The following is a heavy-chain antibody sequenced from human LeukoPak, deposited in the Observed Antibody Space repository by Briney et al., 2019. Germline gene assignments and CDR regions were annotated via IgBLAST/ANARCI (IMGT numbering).Heavy chain of an antibody. CDR3: AKGHDGSGYYAFDI. CDR2: ISGSGGST. Sequence: GGSLRLSRTASGFTFSSYAMSWVRQAPGKGLEWVSTISGSGGSTYYADSVKGRFTIARDNAKNTVSLKRSGLRVEDTAVYYCAKGHDGSGYYAFDIWGQGTMVTVSS. CDR1: GFTFSSYA. V-gene: IGHV3-23*01. J-gene: IGHJ3*02. D-gene: IGHD3-22*01.